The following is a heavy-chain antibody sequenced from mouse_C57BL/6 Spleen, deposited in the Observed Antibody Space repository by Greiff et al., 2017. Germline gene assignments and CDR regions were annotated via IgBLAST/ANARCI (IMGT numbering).Heavy chain of an antibody. CDR2: IYPGGGGT. V-gene: IGHV1-82*01. J-gene: IGHJ1*03. D-gene: IGHD1-1*02. CDR1: GYAFTSSW. Sequence: QVQLQQPGPELVKPGASVKISCKASGYAFTSSWMNWVKQRPGRGLEWIGRIYPGGGGTNYNGKFKGKATLTADKSSSTAYMQLSSLTSEDSAVXFCERIPLTMYFDVWGTGTTVTVSS. CDR3: ERIPLTMYFDV.